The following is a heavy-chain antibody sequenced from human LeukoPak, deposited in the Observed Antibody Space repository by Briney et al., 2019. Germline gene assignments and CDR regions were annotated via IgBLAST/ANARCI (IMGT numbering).Heavy chain of an antibody. CDR1: GFTFSSHG. V-gene: IGHV3-23*01. D-gene: IGHD5-24*01. J-gene: IGHJ4*02. CDR2: ISGSGDTT. Sequence: GGTLRLSCAASGFTFSSHGMNWVRQAPGKGLEWVSGISGSGDTTYYADSVKGRFTISRDNSKNTLYLQMNSLRVEDTAVFYCARDDAWLQYNYWGQGTLVTVSS. CDR3: ARDDAWLQYNY.